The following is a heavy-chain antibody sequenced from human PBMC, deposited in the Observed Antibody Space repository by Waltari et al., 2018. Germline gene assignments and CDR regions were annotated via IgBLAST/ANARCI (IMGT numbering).Heavy chain of an antibody. CDR2: LNPDGRKK. CDR3: ARDGQPFARDH. V-gene: IGHV3-7*01. CDR1: GFPFSKHW. D-gene: IGHD2-2*01. J-gene: IGHJ4*02. Sequence: EVQLVESGGGLVQPGGSLTLSCVASGFPFSKHWMTWVRQATGKGMEWVANLNPDGRKKDYVDSVKGRVTISRDNAENSLYLQMSSLRVEDTAVYCCARDGQPFARDHWGQGTLVTVSS.